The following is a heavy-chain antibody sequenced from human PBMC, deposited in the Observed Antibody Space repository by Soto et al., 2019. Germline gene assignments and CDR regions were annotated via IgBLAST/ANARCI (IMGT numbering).Heavy chain of an antibody. Sequence: XSVKVSCTAPGDSFTSYYLSWVRQAPGQGLEWMGVINPHGGSTKYAQKFQGRITMTRDTSRSTVYMELSSLRSDDTAIYYCARSSGGNFGIIIEGSNWFDPWGQGTLVTVSS. V-gene: IGHV1-46*01. CDR3: ARSSGGNFGIIIEGSNWFDP. CDR2: INPHGGST. CDR1: GDSFTSYY. D-gene: IGHD3-3*01. J-gene: IGHJ5*02.